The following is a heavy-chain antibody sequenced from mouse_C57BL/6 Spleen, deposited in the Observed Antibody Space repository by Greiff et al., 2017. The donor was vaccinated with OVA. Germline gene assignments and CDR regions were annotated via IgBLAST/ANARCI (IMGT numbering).Heavy chain of an antibody. J-gene: IGHJ2*01. CDR1: GYTFTSYD. CDR2: IYPRDGST. V-gene: IGHV1-85*01. CDR3: ARGGVYYYGSSSDY. D-gene: IGHD1-1*01. Sequence: VQLQQSGPELVKPGASVKLSCKASGYTFTSYDINWVKQRPGQGLEWIGWIYPRDGSTKYNEKFKGKATLPVDTSSSTAYMELHSLTSEDSAVYVGARGGVYYYGSSSDYWGQGTTLTVSS.